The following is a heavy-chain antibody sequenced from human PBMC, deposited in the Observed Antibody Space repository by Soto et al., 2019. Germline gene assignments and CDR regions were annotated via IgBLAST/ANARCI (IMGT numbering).Heavy chain of an antibody. D-gene: IGHD6-19*01. CDR1: GFTFSSYG. V-gene: IGHV3-33*01. Sequence: QVQLVESGGGVVQPGRSLRLSCAASGFTFSSYGMHWVRQAPGKGLEWVAVIWYDGSNKYYADSVKGRFTIFRDNSKNTLYLQMNSLRAEDTAVYYCARDLARQWRTAPLDYWGQGTLVTVSS. CDR2: IWYDGSNK. J-gene: IGHJ4*02. CDR3: ARDLARQWRTAPLDY.